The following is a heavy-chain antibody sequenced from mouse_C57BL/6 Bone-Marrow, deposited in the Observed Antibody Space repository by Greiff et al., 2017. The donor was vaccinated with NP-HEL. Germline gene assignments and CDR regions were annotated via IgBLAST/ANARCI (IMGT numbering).Heavy chain of an antibody. J-gene: IGHJ4*01. CDR3: ARLPMITTGYDYAMDY. Sequence: EVKLVESGGGLVKPGGSLKLSCAASGFTFSSYAMSWVRQTPEKRLEWVATISDGGSYTYYPDNVKGRFTISRDNAKNNLYLQMSHLKSEDTAMYYCARLPMITTGYDYAMDYWGKGTSVTVSS. CDR1: GFTFSSYA. CDR2: ISDGGSYT. D-gene: IGHD2-4*01. V-gene: IGHV5-4*03.